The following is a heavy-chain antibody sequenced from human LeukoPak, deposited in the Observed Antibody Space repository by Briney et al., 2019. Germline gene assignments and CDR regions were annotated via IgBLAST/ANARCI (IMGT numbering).Heavy chain of an antibody. D-gene: IGHD4-17*01. CDR3: ANDLIYDYGDSEEVG. J-gene: IGHJ3*01. V-gene: IGHV7-4-1*02. CDR2: INTNTGNP. CDR1: GYTLTSYA. Sequence: GASVKVSCKASGYTLTSYAMNWVRQAPGQGLEWMGWINTNTGNPTYAQGFTGRFVFSLDTSVSTAYLQISSLKAEDTAVYYCANDLIYDYGDSEEVGWGQGTMVTVSS.